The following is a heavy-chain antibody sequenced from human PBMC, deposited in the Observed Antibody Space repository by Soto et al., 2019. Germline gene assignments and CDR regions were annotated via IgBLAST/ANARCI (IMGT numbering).Heavy chain of an antibody. CDR2: IKQDGSEE. D-gene: IGHD4-17*01. CDR1: GFTFSISW. V-gene: IGHV3-7*05. CDR3: AKGHYGDGLG. Sequence: PGGSLRLSCAASGFTFSISWMSWVRQAPGKGLEWVANIKQDGSEEYYVDSVKGRFIISRDNAKNSLYLQMNSLRAEDTAVYYCAKGHYGDGLGWGQGTLVTVSS. J-gene: IGHJ4*02.